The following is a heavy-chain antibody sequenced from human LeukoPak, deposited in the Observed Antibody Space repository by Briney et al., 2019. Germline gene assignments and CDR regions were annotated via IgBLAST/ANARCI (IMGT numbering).Heavy chain of an antibody. CDR2: IYTSGST. V-gene: IGHV4-4*07. CDR1: GGSISSYY. J-gene: IGHJ4*02. Sequence: PSETLSLTCTVSGGSISSYYWSWIRQPAGKGLEGIGRIYTSGSTNYNPSLTSRVTISVDTSKNQFSLKLSSVTAADTAVYYCARGTVTSPFDYWGQGTLVTVSS. D-gene: IGHD4-17*01. CDR3: ARGTVTSPFDY.